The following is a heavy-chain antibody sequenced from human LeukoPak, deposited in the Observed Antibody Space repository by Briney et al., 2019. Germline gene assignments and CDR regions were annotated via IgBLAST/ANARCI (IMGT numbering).Heavy chain of an antibody. J-gene: IGHJ4*02. CDR2: IRQDGSEK. Sequence: QSGGSLRLSCAASGFTFSSYAMSWVRQAPGKGLEWVANIRQDGSEKYYVDSVKGRFTISRDDSRDAVYLQMNSLIVDDSAVYYCTTDPRYWGQGTLVTVSS. V-gene: IGHV3-7*03. CDR1: GFTFSSYA. CDR3: TTDPRY.